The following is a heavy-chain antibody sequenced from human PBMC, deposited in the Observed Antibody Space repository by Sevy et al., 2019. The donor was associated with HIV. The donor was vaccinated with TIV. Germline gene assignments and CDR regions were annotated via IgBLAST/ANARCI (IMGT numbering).Heavy chain of an antibody. Sequence: GESLKISCAASGFTFSPYWMTWVRQAPGKGLEWVANIRPDGSDKYYVDSVKGRFTISRDNAKNSLYLQMNSLRADDTAMYYCARGVGLDCWGQGALVTVSP. CDR2: IRPDGSDK. CDR1: GFTFSPYW. J-gene: IGHJ4*02. V-gene: IGHV3-7*01. D-gene: IGHD1-26*01. CDR3: ARGVGLDC.